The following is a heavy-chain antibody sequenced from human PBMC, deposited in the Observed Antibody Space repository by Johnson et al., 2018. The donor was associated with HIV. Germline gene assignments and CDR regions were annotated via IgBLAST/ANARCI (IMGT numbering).Heavy chain of an antibody. V-gene: IGHV3-53*01. CDR1: GFTVSSNY. CDR3: AREPSGCSGGSCYSWGAFDI. CDR2: IYSGGST. Sequence: VQLVESGGGLIQPGGSLRLSCAASGFTVSSNYMSWVRQAPGKGLEWVSVIYSGGSTYYADSVTGRFTISRDNSKNTLSLQMSSLRGEDTAVYYCAREPSGCSGGSCYSWGAFDIWGQGTMVTVSS. J-gene: IGHJ3*02. D-gene: IGHD2-15*01.